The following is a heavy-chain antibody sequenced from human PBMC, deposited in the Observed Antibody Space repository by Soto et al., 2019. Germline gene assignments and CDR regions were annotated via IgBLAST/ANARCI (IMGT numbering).Heavy chain of an antibody. J-gene: IGHJ4*02. D-gene: IGHD2-2*01. CDR1: GGTFSSYA. CDR2: IIPIFGTA. CDR3: ARCEVGYANRVYFDY. V-gene: IGHV1-69*01. Sequence: QVPLVQSGAEVKKPGSSVKVSCKASGGTFSSYAISWVRQAPGQGLEWMGGIIPIFGTANYAQKFQGRVTITADESTSTAYMELSSLRSEDTAVYYCARCEVGYANRVYFDYWGQGTLVTVSS.